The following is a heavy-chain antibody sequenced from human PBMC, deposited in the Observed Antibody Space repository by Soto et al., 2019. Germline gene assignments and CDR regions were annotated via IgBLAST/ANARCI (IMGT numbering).Heavy chain of an antibody. J-gene: IGHJ4*02. CDR3: AGNYYDNSGYPPIDY. D-gene: IGHD3-22*01. CDR1: GGSFRGYY. CDR2: INHSGST. V-gene: IGHV4-34*01. Sequence: PSETLSLTCAVYGGSFRGYYWSWIRQPPGKGLEWIGEINHSGSTNYNPSLKSRVTISVDTSKNQFSLKLSSVTAADTAVYYCAGNYYDNSGYPPIDYWGQGTLVTVSS.